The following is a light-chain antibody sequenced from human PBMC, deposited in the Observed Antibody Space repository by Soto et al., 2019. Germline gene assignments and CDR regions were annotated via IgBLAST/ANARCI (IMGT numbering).Light chain of an antibody. J-gene: IGLJ2*01. CDR1: NSNIVSFYD. V-gene: IGLV1-40*01. CDR3: QSYDNSLSHVV. CDR2: GDN. Sequence: QSVLTQPPSVSGAPGQRVTIPCTGSNSNIVSFYDVHWYQQLPGTVPKLLIYGDNNRPSGVPDRFSGSKSGTSASLAITGLQAEDEADYYCQSYDNSLSHVVFGGGTKVTVL.